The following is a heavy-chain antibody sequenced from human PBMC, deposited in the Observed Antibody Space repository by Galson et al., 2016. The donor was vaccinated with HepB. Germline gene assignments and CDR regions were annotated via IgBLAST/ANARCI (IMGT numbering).Heavy chain of an antibody. CDR1: GFTFSDFG. J-gene: IGHJ4*02. CDR2: ISYDGRNE. V-gene: IGHV3-30*18. D-gene: IGHD3-3*01. Sequence: SLRLSCAASGFTFSDFGMHWVRQTPGKGLEWVAVISYDGRNEYYADSVKGRFTVPRDNSKNTLYLQMNSLRGEETAVYYCAKQSRDRMSIDHDFWSGALDNWGQGTLVTVSS. CDR3: AKQSRDRMSIDHDFWSGALDN.